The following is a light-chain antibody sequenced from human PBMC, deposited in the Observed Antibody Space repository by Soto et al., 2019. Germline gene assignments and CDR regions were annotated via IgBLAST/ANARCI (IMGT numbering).Light chain of an antibody. J-gene: IGKJ1*01. V-gene: IGKV3-20*01. Sequence: ELVLTQSPVALSLSPGERATLSCRASQSFNSIYLAWYQQKPGQAPRLLIYGASSRATGIPDRFSGSGSGTDFTLTISRLEPEDFAVYYCHQYDSWTFGQGTKVEIK. CDR1: QSFNSIY. CDR2: GAS. CDR3: HQYDSWT.